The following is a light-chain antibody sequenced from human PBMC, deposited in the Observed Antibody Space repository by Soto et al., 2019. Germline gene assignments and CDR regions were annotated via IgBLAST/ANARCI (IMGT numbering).Light chain of an antibody. CDR2: NNN. J-gene: IGLJ1*01. CDR1: SSNIGINT. CDR3: AAWDDSLNGYV. Sequence: QSVLTQSPSASETPGQRVTISCSGSSSNIGINTVDWFQQLPGTAPKLLIYNNNQRPSGVPDRFSGSKSGTSASLAISGFQSEDESDYYCAAWDDSLNGYVFGTGTKVTVL. V-gene: IGLV1-44*01.